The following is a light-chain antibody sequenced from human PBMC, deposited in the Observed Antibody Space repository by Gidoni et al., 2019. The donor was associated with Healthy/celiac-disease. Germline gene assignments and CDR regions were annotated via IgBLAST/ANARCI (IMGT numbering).Light chain of an antibody. CDR3: QQYNSYLYT. CDR1: QSISSW. J-gene: IGKJ2*01. V-gene: IGKV1-5*03. CDR2: KAS. Sequence: DLQMTQSPSTLSASVGDRVTITCRASQSISSWLAWYQQKPGKAPKLLIYKASSLESGVPSRCSGSGSGTEFTLTISSLQPDDFATYYCQQYNSYLYTFGQGTKLEIK.